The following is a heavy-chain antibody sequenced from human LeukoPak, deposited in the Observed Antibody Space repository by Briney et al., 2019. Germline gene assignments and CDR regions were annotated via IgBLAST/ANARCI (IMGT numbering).Heavy chain of an antibody. CDR1: GYTFTSYY. CDR3: ARWSYSSDWYFGTFDI. CDR2: INPNSGDT. J-gene: IGHJ3*02. D-gene: IGHD6-19*01. V-gene: IGHV1-2*02. Sequence: ASVKVSCKASGYTFTSYYMHWVRQAPGQGLEWMGWINPNSGDTNYAQKFQGRVTMTRDTSISTAYMELSRLRSDDTAVYYCARWSYSSDWYFGTFDIWGQGTTVTISS.